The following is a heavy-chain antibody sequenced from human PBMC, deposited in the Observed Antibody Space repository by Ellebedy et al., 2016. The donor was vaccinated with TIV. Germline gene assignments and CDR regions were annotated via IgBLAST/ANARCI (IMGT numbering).Heavy chain of an antibody. J-gene: IGHJ4*02. Sequence: GGSLRLXXAASGFIFSTHWMHWVRQAPGKGLVWVSRINGDGSSTSYADSVKGRFTISRDNAKNTLYLQMNSLRAEDTAVYYCRLPGYFVDFDYWGRGTLVTVSS. CDR3: RLPGYFVDFDY. V-gene: IGHV3-74*01. D-gene: IGHD3-9*01. CDR1: GFIFSTHW. CDR2: INGDGSST.